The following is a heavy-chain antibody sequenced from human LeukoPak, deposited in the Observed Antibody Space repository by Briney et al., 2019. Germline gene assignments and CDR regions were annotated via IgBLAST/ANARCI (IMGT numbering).Heavy chain of an antibody. D-gene: IGHD1-1*01. CDR3: AELTRTLESAEYFQH. CDR1: GYSISSGYY. Sequence: PSETLSLTCTVSGYSISSGYYWGWIRPPPGKGLEWIGSIYHSGSTYYNPSLKSRVTTSVDTSKNQFSLKLSSVTAADTAVYYCAELTRTLESAEYFQHWGQGTLVTVSS. CDR2: IYHSGST. V-gene: IGHV4-38-2*02. J-gene: IGHJ1*01.